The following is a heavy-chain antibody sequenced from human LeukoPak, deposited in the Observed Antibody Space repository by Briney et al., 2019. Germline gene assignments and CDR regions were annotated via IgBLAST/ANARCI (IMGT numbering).Heavy chain of an antibody. CDR1: GFTFSSHW. Sequence: GGSLRLSCAASGFTFSSHWVAWLRQAPEKGLEWVANIKQDGSEMYYVDSVKGRFTISRDNAKNSLYLQMNSLRAEDTAVYFCARWRTSNWSEFDYWGQGTLVTVSS. V-gene: IGHV3-7*05. CDR3: ARWRTSNWSEFDY. D-gene: IGHD6-13*01. CDR2: IKQDGSEM. J-gene: IGHJ4*02.